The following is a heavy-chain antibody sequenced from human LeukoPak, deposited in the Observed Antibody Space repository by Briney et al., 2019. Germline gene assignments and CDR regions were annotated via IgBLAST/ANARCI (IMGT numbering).Heavy chain of an antibody. D-gene: IGHD2-15*01. J-gene: IGHJ4*02. V-gene: IGHV3-7*04. CDR2: IKQDGSDK. CDR1: GFTFSTYW. Sequence: GGSLRLSCAASGFTFSTYWMSWVRQAPGQGLEWMANIKQDGSDKYYVDSVKGRFTISRDNAENSLYLQMNSLRAEDTAVYYCARGRYCSGGGCYYFDYWGQGTLVTVSS. CDR3: ARGRYCSGGGCYYFDY.